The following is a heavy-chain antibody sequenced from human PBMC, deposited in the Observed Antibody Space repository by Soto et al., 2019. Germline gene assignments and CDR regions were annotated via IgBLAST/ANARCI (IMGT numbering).Heavy chain of an antibody. CDR2: IDPSGGIT. J-gene: IGHJ4*02. CDR3: ARDVSGHDNYETIGYYFDH. Sequence: QVQLSQFGAEVKKHGASVKVSCKASGYSFTNFHIHWVRQAPGQGLEWMGMIDPSGGITRDAQRLHGRINMTRDASTSNVYMELRSLTAEDTAVYYCARDVSGHDNYETIGYYFDHCGQGTLVTVSS. CDR1: GYSFTNFH. V-gene: IGHV1-46*01. D-gene: IGHD3-22*01.